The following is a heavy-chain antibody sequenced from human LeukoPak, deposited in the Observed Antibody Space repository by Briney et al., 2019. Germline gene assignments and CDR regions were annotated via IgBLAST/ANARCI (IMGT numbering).Heavy chain of an antibody. CDR3: ARGGSGCFDL. D-gene: IGHD3-10*01. J-gene: IGHJ2*01. V-gene: IGHV3-74*01. CDR1: GFTFSYYW. Sequence: PGGSLRLSCAASGFTFSYYWMHWVRQAPGKGLVWVARIHSDGTSRTYADSVKGRFSISRDNAKNTVDLQMNSRRVEDTAVYYCARGGSGCFDLWGRGTLVTVSS. CDR2: IHSDGTSR.